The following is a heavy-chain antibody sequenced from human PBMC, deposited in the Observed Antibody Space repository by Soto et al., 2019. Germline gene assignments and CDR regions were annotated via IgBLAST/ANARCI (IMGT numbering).Heavy chain of an antibody. J-gene: IGHJ4*02. CDR2: IIPIFGTA. V-gene: IGHV1-69*06. CDR3: AIPDHYCSSTSCYTWHY. D-gene: IGHD2-2*02. Sequence: QVQLVQSGAEVKKPGSSVKVSCKASGGTFSSYAISWVRQAPGQGLEWMGGIIPIFGTANYAQKFQGRVTITADKSTSTAYMELSSLRSEDTAVYYCAIPDHYCSSTSCYTWHYWGQGTLVTVSS. CDR1: GGTFSSYA.